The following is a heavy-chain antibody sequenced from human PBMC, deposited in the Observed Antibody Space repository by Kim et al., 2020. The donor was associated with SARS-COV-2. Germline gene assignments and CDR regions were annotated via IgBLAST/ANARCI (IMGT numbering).Heavy chain of an antibody. Sequence: SETLSLTCTVSGGSISSGGYYWSWIRQHPGKGLEWIGYIYYSGSTYYNPSLKSRVTISVDTSKNQFSLKLSSMTAADTAVYYCARDEDLHDAFDIWGQGTMVTVSS. V-gene: IGHV4-31*03. CDR1: GGSISSGGYY. CDR2: IYYSGST. CDR3: ARDEDLHDAFDI. J-gene: IGHJ3*02.